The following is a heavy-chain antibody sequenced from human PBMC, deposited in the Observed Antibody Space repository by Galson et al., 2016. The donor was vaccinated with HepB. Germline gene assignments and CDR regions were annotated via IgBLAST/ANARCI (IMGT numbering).Heavy chain of an antibody. V-gene: IGHV3-23*01. CDR2: ISGSSDRT. CDR3: AKGRVAGQRYFDY. Sequence: SLRLSCAASGFTFSSYAMSWVRQAPETGLEWVSVISGSSDRTYYADSVQGRFAISRDNSKNMLYLQMNSLRVEDTAVYYCAKGRVAGQRYFDYWGQGTLVTVSS. CDR1: GFTFSSYA. D-gene: IGHD6-19*01. J-gene: IGHJ4*02.